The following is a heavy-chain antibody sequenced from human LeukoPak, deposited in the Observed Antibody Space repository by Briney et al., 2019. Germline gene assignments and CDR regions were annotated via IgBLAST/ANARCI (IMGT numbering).Heavy chain of an antibody. Sequence: ASVKVSCKASGYTFTSYYMHWVRQAPGQGLEWMGIINPSGGSTSYAQKFQGRVTMTRDMSTSTVYMELSSLRSEDTAVYYCARLAPHRVLWVDYNSYMDVWGKGTTVTVSS. CDR1: GYTFTSYY. V-gene: IGHV1-46*01. CDR2: INPSGGST. D-gene: IGHD3-10*01. CDR3: ARLAPHRVLWVDYNSYMDV. J-gene: IGHJ6*03.